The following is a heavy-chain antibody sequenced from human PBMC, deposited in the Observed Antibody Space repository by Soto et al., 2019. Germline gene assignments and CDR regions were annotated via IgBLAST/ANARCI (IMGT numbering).Heavy chain of an antibody. CDR1: GGSISSYY. V-gene: IGHV4-59*01. CDR3: ARDRWGEDGSGSYSLDY. J-gene: IGHJ4*02. Sequence: QVKLQESGPGLVKPSETLSLTCTVSGGSISSYYWSWIRQPPGKGLEWIGYIYYSGSSNYNPSLKSRVTISVDTSKNQFSLKLSSVTAADTAVYYCARDRWGEDGSGSYSLDYWGQGTLVTVSS. D-gene: IGHD3-10*01. CDR2: IYYSGSS.